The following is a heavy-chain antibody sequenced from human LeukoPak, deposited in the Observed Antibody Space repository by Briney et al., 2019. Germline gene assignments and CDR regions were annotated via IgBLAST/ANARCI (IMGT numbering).Heavy chain of an antibody. J-gene: IGHJ4*02. CDR2: ISAYNGNT. V-gene: IGHV1-18*01. Sequence: ASVKVSCKASGYTFTSYGISWVRQAPGQGLEWMGWISAYNGNTNYAQKLQGRVTMTTDTSTSTAYMELRSLRSDDTAAYYCARSPSDSSGYYWTRGGPTNFDYWGQGTLVTVSS. CDR3: ARSPSDSSGYYWTRGGPTNFDY. D-gene: IGHD3-22*01. CDR1: GYTFTSYG.